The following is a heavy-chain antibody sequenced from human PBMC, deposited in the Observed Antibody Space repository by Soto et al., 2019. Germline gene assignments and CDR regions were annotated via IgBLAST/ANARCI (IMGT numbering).Heavy chain of an antibody. J-gene: IGHJ4*02. Sequence: QVQLVQSGADVEKPGSSVKVSCKASGATFSTYAFSWLRQAPGQGLEWMGGIIPILGTSNYAQRFQGRVTITADTSPSTAYMELRSLRSEDTAVYFCARGATSTGWYDNWGQGTLVTVSS. V-gene: IGHV1-69*06. CDR1: GATFSTYA. CDR3: ARGATSTGWYDN. D-gene: IGHD6-19*01. CDR2: IIPILGTS.